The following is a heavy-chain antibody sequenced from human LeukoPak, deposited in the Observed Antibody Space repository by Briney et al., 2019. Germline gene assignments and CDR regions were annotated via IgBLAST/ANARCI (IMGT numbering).Heavy chain of an antibody. CDR1: GYTFTSYD. D-gene: IGHD6-6*01. V-gene: IGHV1-8*03. CDR2: MNPNSGNT. CDR3: ARGNGSSSSLDY. Sequence: ASVKVSCKASGYTFTSYDINCVRQATGQGLEWMGWMNPNSGNTGYAQKFQGRVTITRNTSISTAYMELSSLRSEDTAVYYCARGNGSSSSLDYWGQGTPVTVSS. J-gene: IGHJ4*02.